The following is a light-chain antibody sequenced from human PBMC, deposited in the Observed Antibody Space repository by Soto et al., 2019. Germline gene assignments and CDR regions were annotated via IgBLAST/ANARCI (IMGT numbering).Light chain of an antibody. CDR3: QQYGSSPT. CDR1: QSVSSIY. J-gene: IGKJ1*01. Sequence: EIVLTQSPGTLSLSPGEGATLSCRASQSVSSIYLALYQQKPGQAPRLLIYGASSRATGIPDRFSGSGSGTDFTLTISRLEPEDFAVYYCQQYGSSPTFGQGTKVDIK. CDR2: GAS. V-gene: IGKV3-20*01.